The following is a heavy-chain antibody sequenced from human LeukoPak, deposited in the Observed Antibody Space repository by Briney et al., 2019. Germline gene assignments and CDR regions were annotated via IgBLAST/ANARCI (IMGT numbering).Heavy chain of an antibody. J-gene: IGHJ4*02. V-gene: IGHV3-23*01. CDR2: ISGSGGST. CDR1: GFTFSSYA. D-gene: IGHD3-10*01. CDR3: AKVIYYYGSGSYFDY. Sequence: GGSLRLSCAASGFTFSSYAMSWVCQAPGKGLEWVSAISGSGGSTYYADSVKGRFTISRDNSKNTLYLQMNSLRAEDTAVYYCAKVIYYYGSGSYFDYWGQGTLVTVSS.